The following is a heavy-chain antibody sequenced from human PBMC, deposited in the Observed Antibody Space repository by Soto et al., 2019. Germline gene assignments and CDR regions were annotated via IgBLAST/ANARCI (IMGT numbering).Heavy chain of an antibody. CDR3: ARDCGGDCLGAFDI. CDR2: ISAYNGNT. D-gene: IGHD2-21*02. J-gene: IGHJ3*02. V-gene: IGHV1-18*01. CDR1: GYTFTSYG. Sequence: ASVKVSCTASGYTFTSYGISWVRQAPGQGLEWMGWISAYNGNTNYAQKLQGRVTMTTDTSTSTAYMELRSLRSDDTAVYYCARDCGGDCLGAFDIWGQGTMVTVSS.